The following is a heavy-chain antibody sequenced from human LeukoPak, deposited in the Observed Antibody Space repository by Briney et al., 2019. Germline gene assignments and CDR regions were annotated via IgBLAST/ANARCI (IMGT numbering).Heavy chain of an antibody. CDR2: ISVYDGDT. Sequence: ASVKVSCKASDYTFTSYGISWVRQAPGQGLEWMGWISVYDGDTNYPQKFQGRVTMTTDTSTSTAYMELRSLRSDDTAVYYCARDWYGSGSSHAFDIWGQGTMVTVSS. CDR3: ARDWYGSGSSHAFDI. CDR1: DYTFTSYG. D-gene: IGHD3-10*01. J-gene: IGHJ3*02. V-gene: IGHV1-18*01.